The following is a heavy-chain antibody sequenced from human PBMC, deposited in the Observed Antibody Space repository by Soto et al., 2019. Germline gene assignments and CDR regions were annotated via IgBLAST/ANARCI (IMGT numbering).Heavy chain of an antibody. CDR2: IKSKTDGGTT. Sequence: GGSLRLSCAASGFTFSNAWMSWVRQAPGKGLEWVGRIKSKTDGGTTDYAAPVKGRFTISRDDSKNTLYLQMNSLKTEDTAVYYCTTAPDDYGDYLNDYWGQGTLVTVS. CDR3: TTAPDDYGDYLNDY. CDR1: GFTFSNAW. D-gene: IGHD4-17*01. J-gene: IGHJ4*02. V-gene: IGHV3-15*01.